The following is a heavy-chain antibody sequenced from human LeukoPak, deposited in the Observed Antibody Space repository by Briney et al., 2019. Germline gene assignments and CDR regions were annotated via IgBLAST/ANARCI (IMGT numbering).Heavy chain of an antibody. D-gene: IGHD6-19*01. V-gene: IGHV4-59*01. CDR3: ARDHSSGWFDY. CDR1: GDSISSYY. Sequence: SETLSLTCTVSGDSISSYYWSWIRQPPGKGLEWIGYIYYSGSTNYNPSLKSRVTISVDTSKNQFSLKLSSVTAADTAVYYCARDHSSGWFDYWGQGTLVTVSS. CDR2: IYYSGST. J-gene: IGHJ4*02.